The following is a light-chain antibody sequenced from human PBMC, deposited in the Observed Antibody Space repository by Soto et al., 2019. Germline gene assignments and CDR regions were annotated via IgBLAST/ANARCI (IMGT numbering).Light chain of an antibody. V-gene: IGKV3-11*01. CDR1: QSGRND. CDR3: QQRTNWPPT. CDR2: SAS. J-gene: IGKJ4*01. Sequence: EIVLTQSPATLSLSPGERATLSCRASQSGRNDLVWYHQKPGQAPRVLIYSASNMATGIPARFSCSGSGTDFTLTICSLEPEDFAVYYCQQRTNWPPTFGGGTKVEMK.